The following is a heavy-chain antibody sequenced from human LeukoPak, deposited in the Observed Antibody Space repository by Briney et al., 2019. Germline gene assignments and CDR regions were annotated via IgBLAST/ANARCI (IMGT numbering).Heavy chain of an antibody. Sequence: GASVKVSCKSSGYTFTGCYMHWVRQAPGQGLEWMGWINPISGGSNYAQKFQGRVTMTRDTSISTAYMELSRLRSDDTAVYYCARGGSSSSWYSYFDYWGQGTLVTVSS. J-gene: IGHJ4*02. CDR2: INPISGGS. CDR3: ARGGSSSSWYSYFDY. CDR1: GYTFTGCY. D-gene: IGHD6-13*01. V-gene: IGHV1-2*02.